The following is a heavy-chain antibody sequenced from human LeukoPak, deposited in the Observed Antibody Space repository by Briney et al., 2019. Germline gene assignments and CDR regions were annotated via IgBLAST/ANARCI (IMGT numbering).Heavy chain of an antibody. CDR2: IYTSGST. CDR1: GGSISSYY. J-gene: IGHJ4*02. CDR3: ARDLPTTGTTLFDY. Sequence: SETLSLTCTVSGGSISSYYWSWIRQPAGKGLEWIGRIYTSGSTNYNPSLKSRVTMSVDTSKNQFSLKLSSVTAADTAVYYCARDLPTTGTTLFDYWGQGTLVTVSS. D-gene: IGHD1-1*01. V-gene: IGHV4-4*07.